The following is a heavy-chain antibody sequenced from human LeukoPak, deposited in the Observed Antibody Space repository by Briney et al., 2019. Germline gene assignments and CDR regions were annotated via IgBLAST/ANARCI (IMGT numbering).Heavy chain of an antibody. Sequence: PSETLSLTCTVSGGSISSYYWSWIRQPPGKGLEWIGYIYYSGSTNYNPSLKSRVTISVDTSKNQFSLKLSSVTAADTAVYYCARRPYGDYENWFDPWGQGTLATVSS. CDR3: ARRPYGDYENWFDP. D-gene: IGHD4-17*01. CDR1: GGSISSYY. CDR2: IYYSGST. V-gene: IGHV4-59*08. J-gene: IGHJ5*02.